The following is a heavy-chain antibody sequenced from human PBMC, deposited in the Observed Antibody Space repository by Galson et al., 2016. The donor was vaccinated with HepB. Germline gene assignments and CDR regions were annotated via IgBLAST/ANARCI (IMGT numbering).Heavy chain of an antibody. V-gene: IGHV3-74*01. CDR1: GFAFSSHW. CDR3: ARVRGDITLLQGKLRPNNWFDP. CDR2: INSDGTIS. D-gene: IGHD3-10*01. Sequence: SLRLSCAASGFAFSSHWMHWVRQDLGRGLVWVSRINSDGTISNYADSVKGRFTISRDNAKNTLYLQMNSLRAEDTAVYYCARVRGDITLLQGKLRPNNWFDPWGQGTLVTVSS. J-gene: IGHJ5*02.